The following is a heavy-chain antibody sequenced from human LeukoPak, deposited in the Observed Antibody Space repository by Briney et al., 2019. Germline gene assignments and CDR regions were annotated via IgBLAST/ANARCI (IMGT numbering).Heavy chain of an antibody. CDR1: GYSFTTHW. Sequence: GESLKIPCKGSGYSFTTHWIAWVRQMPGKGLEWMGIIYPGDSDARYNPSFQGQVSISVDKSINTAYLQWSSLKASDTAMYYCARRAFSYEGQEYYFDYWGQGTLVTVSS. V-gene: IGHV5-51*01. J-gene: IGHJ4*02. CDR2: IYPGDSDA. CDR3: ARRAFSYEGQEYYFDY. D-gene: IGHD3-16*01.